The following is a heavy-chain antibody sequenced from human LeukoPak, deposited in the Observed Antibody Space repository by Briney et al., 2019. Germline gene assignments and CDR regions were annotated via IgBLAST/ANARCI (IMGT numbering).Heavy chain of an antibody. Sequence: PGGSLRLSCAGSGFTFDDYGMSWVRQAPGKGLEWVSGISWNSGSIGYADSVKGRFTISRDNAKNSLYLQMISLRAEDTALYYCAKDWGAAGTMGFDYWGQGTLVTVSS. CDR2: ISWNSGSI. D-gene: IGHD6-13*01. V-gene: IGHV3-9*01. CDR1: GFTFDDYG. J-gene: IGHJ4*02. CDR3: AKDWGAAGTMGFDY.